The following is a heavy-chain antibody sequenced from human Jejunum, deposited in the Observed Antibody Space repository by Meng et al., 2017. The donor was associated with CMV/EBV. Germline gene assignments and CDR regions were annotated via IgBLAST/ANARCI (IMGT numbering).Heavy chain of an antibody. CDR2: NDNRGST. D-gene: IGHD6-19*01. CDR3: ARGYSSGWYYFHY. J-gene: IGHJ4*02. V-gene: IGHV4-30-4*01. CDR1: GGSISSGDFC. Sequence: HLQESGPGLVRPSQTLSLTCTASGGSISSGDFCWSWIRPPPGKGLEWIGYNDNRGSTYYPPSLTSRVTVSMDTSKNQFSLKLTSVTAADTAVYYCARGYSSGWYYFHYWGQGTLVTVSS.